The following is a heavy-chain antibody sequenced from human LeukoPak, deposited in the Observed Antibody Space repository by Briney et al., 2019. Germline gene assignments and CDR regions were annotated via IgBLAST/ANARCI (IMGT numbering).Heavy chain of an antibody. CDR2: IYYSGST. CDR3: AVHSGYDRDYYGMDV. Sequence: SETLSLTCTVSGGSISGYYWSWIRQPPGKGLEWIGYIYYSGSTNYNPSLKSRVTISVDTSKNQFSLKLSSVTAADTAVYCCAVHSGYDRDYYGMDVWGQGTTVTVSS. J-gene: IGHJ6*02. V-gene: IGHV4-59*08. D-gene: IGHD5-12*01. CDR1: GGSISGYY.